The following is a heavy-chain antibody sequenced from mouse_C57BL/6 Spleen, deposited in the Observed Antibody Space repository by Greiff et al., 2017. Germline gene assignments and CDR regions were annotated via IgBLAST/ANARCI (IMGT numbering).Heavy chain of an antibody. J-gene: IGHJ4*01. CDR2: IYPGDGDT. CDR3: TRAGTYAMDY. CDR1: GYAFSSSW. Sequence: VKLQQSGPELVKPGASVKISCKASGYAFSSSWLNWVKQRPGNGLEWIGRIYPGDGDTNYNGKFKGKAILTAYKSSSSAYMQISSLTSEESAVYFGTRAGTYAMDYWGQGTSVTVSS. V-gene: IGHV1-82*01. D-gene: IGHD1-1*02.